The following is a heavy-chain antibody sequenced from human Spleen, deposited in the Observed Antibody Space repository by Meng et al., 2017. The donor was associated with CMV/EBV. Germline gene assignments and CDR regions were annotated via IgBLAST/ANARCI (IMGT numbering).Heavy chain of an antibody. CDR3: AKEGDSSGWSPFDY. CDR1: GFTFSSYA. D-gene: IGHD6-19*01. V-gene: IGHV3-30-3*01. J-gene: IGHJ4*02. Sequence: AYGFTFSSYAMHWVRQAPGKGLEWVAVISYDGSNKYYADSVKGRFTISRDNSKNTLYLQMNSLRAEDTAVYYCAKEGDSSGWSPFDYWGQGTLVTVSS. CDR2: ISYDGSNK.